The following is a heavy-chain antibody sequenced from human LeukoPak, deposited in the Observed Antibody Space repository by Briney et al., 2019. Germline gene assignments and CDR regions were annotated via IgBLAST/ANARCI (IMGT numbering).Heavy chain of an antibody. J-gene: IGHJ4*02. CDR3: ASGPPFLKYFEY. Sequence: PGGSLRLSCAASGFTFSTYVMNWFRQAPGKGLEWVSTISVGAEYIFYADSVKGRFTISRDDSNNALYLPMHSLRAEDTALYYCASGPPFLKYFEYWGQGTLVTVSS. CDR2: ISVGAEYI. V-gene: IGHV3-23*01. CDR1: GFTFSTYV. D-gene: IGHD3-3*01.